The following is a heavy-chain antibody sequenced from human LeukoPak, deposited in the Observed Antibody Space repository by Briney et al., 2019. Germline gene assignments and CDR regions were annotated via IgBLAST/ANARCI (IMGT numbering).Heavy chain of an antibody. CDR1: GGTFSSYA. CDR2: ISNYNGLT. J-gene: IGHJ4*02. Sequence: GASVKVSCKASGGTFSSYAISWVRQAPGRGLEWVGWISNYNGLTHSAPRFQGRVTVTTDTFTSTAYMELRSLTSDDTAVYFCVRDERAVTAGGEYYFDYWGQGTLVTVSS. V-gene: IGHV1-18*01. CDR3: VRDERAVTAGGEYYFDY. D-gene: IGHD2-21*01.